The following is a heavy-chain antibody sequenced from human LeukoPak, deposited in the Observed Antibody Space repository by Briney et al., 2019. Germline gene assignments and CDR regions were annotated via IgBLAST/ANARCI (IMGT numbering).Heavy chain of an antibody. CDR2: IGSDNKP. J-gene: IGHJ4*02. CDR3: AKVREGAFDY. V-gene: IGHV3-23*05. CDR1: GFTFSAYA. Sequence: GGSLRLSCEASGFTFSAYAMTWVRQAPGKGLEWVSSIGSDNKPHYSESVKGRFAISRDNSKNTLYLQMNSLRAEDTAVYYCAKVREGAFDYWGQGTLVTVSS.